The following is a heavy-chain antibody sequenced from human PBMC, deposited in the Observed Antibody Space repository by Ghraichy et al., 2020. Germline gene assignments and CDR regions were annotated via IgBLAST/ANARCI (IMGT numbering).Heavy chain of an antibody. CDR3: AKEQPYCSGGSCYLYYFDY. CDR2: ISWNSGSI. V-gene: IGHV3-9*01. J-gene: IGHJ4*02. D-gene: IGHD2-15*01. Sequence: LSLTCAASGFTFDDYAMHWVRQAPGKGLEWVSGISWNSGSIGYADSVKGRFTISRDNAKNSLYLQMNSLRAEDTALYYCAKEQPYCSGGSCYLYYFDYWGQGTLVTVSS. CDR1: GFTFDDYA.